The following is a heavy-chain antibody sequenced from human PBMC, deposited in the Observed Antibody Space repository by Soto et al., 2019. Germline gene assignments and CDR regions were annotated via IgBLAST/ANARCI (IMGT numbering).Heavy chain of an antibody. D-gene: IGHD6-19*01. J-gene: IGHJ4*02. Sequence: EVQLVESGGDLVQPGGSLRLSCAASGFTFTNYWMHWVRQAPGRGLLWISRINPDGSTTFYADSVKGRFTISRDNAKNTLYLQMNSLRGEDTAVYHCASLTQDVSPVPGNEGPDYWGQGTLVTVSS. CDR3: ASLTQDVSPVPGNEGPDY. CDR1: GFTFTNYW. CDR2: INPDGSTT. V-gene: IGHV3-74*01.